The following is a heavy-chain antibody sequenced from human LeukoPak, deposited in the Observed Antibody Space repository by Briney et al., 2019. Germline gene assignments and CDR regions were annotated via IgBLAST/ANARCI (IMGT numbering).Heavy chain of an antibody. CDR1: GFTFSSYW. CDR2: INSDGSST. Sequence: GGSLRLSCAASGFTFSSYWMHWVRQAPGKGLVWVSRINSDGSSTSYADSVKGRFTISRDNAKNTLYLQMNSLRAEDTAVYYCARAGTGYYDFWSGYYTSVYLDYWGQGTLVTVSS. CDR3: ARAGTGYYDFWSGYYTSVYLDY. J-gene: IGHJ4*02. V-gene: IGHV3-74*01. D-gene: IGHD3-3*01.